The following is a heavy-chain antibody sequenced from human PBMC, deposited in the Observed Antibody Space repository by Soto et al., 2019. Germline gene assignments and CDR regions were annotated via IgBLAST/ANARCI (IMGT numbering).Heavy chain of an antibody. V-gene: IGHV3-33*01. CDR3: ARDTARAMVRIYYGMDV. D-gene: IGHD3-10*01. CDR1: GFTFSSNG. J-gene: IGHJ6*02. CDR2: IWYDGSNK. Sequence: QVQLVESGGGVVKPGRSLRPSFAAPGFTFSSNGMHWVGQVPGKGLEGVAVIWYDGSNKYYADSVKGRFTISRDNSKNTLYLQMNSLRAEDTAVYYCARDTARAMVRIYYGMDVWGQGTTVTVSS.